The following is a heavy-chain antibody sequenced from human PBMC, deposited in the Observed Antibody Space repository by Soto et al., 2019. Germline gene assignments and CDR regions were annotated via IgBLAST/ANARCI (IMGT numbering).Heavy chain of an antibody. J-gene: IGHJ5*02. CDR2: ISSSSSYI. Sequence: VQLVESGGGLVKPGGSLRLSCAASGFTFSSYSMNWVRQAPGKGLEWVSSISSSSSYIYYADSVKGRFTISRDNAKNSLYLQMNSLRAEDTAVYYCARVADYYDSSGYIDPWGQGTLVTVSS. CDR3: ARVADYYDSSGYIDP. CDR1: GFTFSSYS. V-gene: IGHV3-21*01. D-gene: IGHD3-22*01.